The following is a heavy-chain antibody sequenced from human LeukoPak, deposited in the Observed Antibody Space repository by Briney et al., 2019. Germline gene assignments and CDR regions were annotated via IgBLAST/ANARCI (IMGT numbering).Heavy chain of an antibody. CDR3: AKDRKGGSSFPDY. J-gene: IGHJ4*02. CDR1: GFTFSSYG. V-gene: IGHV3-33*06. D-gene: IGHD6-6*01. Sequence: PGGSLRLSCAASGFTFSSYGMHWVRQAPGKGLEWVAVIWYDGSNKYYADSVKGRFTISRDNSKNTLYLQMNSLRAEDTAVYYCAKDRKGGSSFPDYWGQGTLVTVSS. CDR2: IWYDGSNK.